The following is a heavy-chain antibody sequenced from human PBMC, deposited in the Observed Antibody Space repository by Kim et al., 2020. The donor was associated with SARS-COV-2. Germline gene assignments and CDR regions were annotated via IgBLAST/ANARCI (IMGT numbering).Heavy chain of an antibody. J-gene: IGHJ4*02. CDR2: SSSNGGST. V-gene: IGHV3-64D*06. D-gene: IGHD5-12*01. CDR3: VKGIVATISRPDDY. Sequence: GGSLRLSCSASGFTFSSYAMHWVRQAPGKGLEYVSASSSNGGSTYYADSVKGRFTISRDNSKNTLYLQMSSLRAEDTAVYYCVKGIVATISRPDDYWGQGTLVTVSS. CDR1: GFTFSSYA.